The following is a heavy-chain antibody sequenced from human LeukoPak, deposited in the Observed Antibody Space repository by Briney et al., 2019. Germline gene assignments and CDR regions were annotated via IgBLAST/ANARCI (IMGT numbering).Heavy chain of an antibody. J-gene: IGHJ4*02. CDR1: GFTFDDYA. V-gene: IGHV3-9*01. CDR3: AKALYGSGSLDY. CDR2: ISWNSGSI. Sequence: PGRSLRLSCAASGFTFDDYAMHWVRQAPGKGLEWVSGISWNSGSIGYAVSVKGRFTISRDNAKNSLYLQMNSLRAEDTALYYCAKALYGSGSLDYWGQGTLVTVSS. D-gene: IGHD3-10*01.